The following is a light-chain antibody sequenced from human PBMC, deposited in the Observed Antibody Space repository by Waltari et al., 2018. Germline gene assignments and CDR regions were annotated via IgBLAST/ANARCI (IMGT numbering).Light chain of an antibody. Sequence: SYELTQPPSVSVSPGQTASITCSGDNLGNQYASWYQPKPGQSPLLVIYYDSKRPSGIPERFSGSNSGNTATLTISGTQAMDEADYYCQAWDTTTVVFGGGTKVTVL. CDR2: YDS. CDR3: QAWDTTTVV. CDR1: NLGNQY. V-gene: IGLV3-1*01. J-gene: IGLJ2*01.